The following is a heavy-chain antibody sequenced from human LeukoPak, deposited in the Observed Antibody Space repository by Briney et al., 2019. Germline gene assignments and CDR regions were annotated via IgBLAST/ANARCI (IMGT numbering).Heavy chain of an antibody. Sequence: GGSLRLSCAASGFTFSSYWMHWVRQAPGGGLVWVSRINGDGSTTTYADSVKGRFTISRDNTKNTLYLQMNSLRAEDTAVYYCAGSVRLNYDSGSYYAFDPWGQGTLVTVSS. J-gene: IGHJ5*02. CDR2: INGDGSTT. CDR1: GFTFSSYW. CDR3: AGSVRLNYDSGSYYAFDP. V-gene: IGHV3-74*01. D-gene: IGHD3-10*01.